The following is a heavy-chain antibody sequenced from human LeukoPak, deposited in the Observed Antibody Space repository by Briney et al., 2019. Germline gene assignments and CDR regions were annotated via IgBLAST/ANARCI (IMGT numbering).Heavy chain of an antibody. CDR1: GFTFNSDA. V-gene: IGHV3-23*01. CDR2: ITDSGVDT. Sequence: GGSLRLSCAASGFTFNSDAMTWVRQAPEKGLEWVSSITDSGVDTYYAASVKGRFTISRDNSKNTLFLQMNSLRAEDTAVYYCAKGARGSYHYWGQGTLVTVSS. D-gene: IGHD1-26*01. J-gene: IGHJ4*02. CDR3: AKGARGSYHY.